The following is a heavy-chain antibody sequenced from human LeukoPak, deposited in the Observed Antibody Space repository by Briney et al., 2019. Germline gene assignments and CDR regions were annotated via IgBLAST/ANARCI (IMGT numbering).Heavy chain of an antibody. J-gene: IGHJ4*02. Sequence: SETLSLTCTVSGDSISSYYWSWIRQPPGKGLEWIGYIYYNGSTNYNPSLKSRLTISVDTSKNQFSLELSSVTAADTAVYYCARHYDSSGYWYYFNYWGQGTLVTVSS. V-gene: IGHV4-59*08. CDR2: IYYNGST. CDR1: GDSISSYY. CDR3: ARHYDSSGYWYYFNY. D-gene: IGHD3-22*01.